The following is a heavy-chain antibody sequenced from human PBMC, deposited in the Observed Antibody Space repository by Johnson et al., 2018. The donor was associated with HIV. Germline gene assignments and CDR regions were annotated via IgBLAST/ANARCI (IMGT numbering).Heavy chain of an antibody. CDR2: TNNDGSTT. CDR1: GLSFSRSW. J-gene: IGHJ3*02. CDR3: AREWGVITFGGVIPRNAFDI. V-gene: IGHV3-74*01. D-gene: IGHD3-16*02. Sequence: MMLVESGGGVVRPGGSLRLSCAASGLSFSRSWMHWVRQAPGKGLVWVSRTNNDGSTTTYADSVKGRFTVSRDQVKNTLHLQMNSLTAEDTAVYYCAREWGVITFGGVIPRNAFDIWGQGTMVTVSS.